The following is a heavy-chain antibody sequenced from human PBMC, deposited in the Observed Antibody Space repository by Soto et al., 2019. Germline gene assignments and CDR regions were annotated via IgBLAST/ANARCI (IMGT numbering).Heavy chain of an antibody. Sequence: ASVKVSCKVSGYTLTELSMHWVRQAPGKGLEWMGGFDPEDGETIYAQKFQGRVTMTEDTSTDTAYMELSSLRSEDTAVYYCATVYYDYVWGSYRSTSGSYFAYWGQGTLVTVSS. D-gene: IGHD3-16*02. J-gene: IGHJ4*02. CDR3: ATVYYDYVWGSYRSTSGSYFAY. CDR2: FDPEDGET. CDR1: GYTLTELS. V-gene: IGHV1-24*01.